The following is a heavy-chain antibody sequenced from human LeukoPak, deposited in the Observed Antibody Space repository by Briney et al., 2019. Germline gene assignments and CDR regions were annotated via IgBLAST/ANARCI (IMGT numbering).Heavy chain of an antibody. CDR3: AKASGSSIAARDGAGWFDP. CDR1: GFTFSSYA. V-gene: IGHV3-23*01. J-gene: IGHJ5*02. D-gene: IGHD6-6*01. CDR2: ISGSGGSR. Sequence: GGSLRLSCAASGFTFSSYAMSWVRQTPGKGLEWVSGISGSGGSRDYVDSVKGRFTISRDNSKDTLNLQMNSLRAEDTAVYYRAKASGSSIAARDGAGWFDPWGQGTLVTVSS.